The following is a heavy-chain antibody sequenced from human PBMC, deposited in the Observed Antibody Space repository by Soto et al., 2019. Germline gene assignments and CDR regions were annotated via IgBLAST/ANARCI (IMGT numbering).Heavy chain of an antibody. J-gene: IGHJ6*02. CDR3: ARDCSGGSCYYYYYGMDV. CDR2: IYTSGST. D-gene: IGHD2-15*01. Sequence: SETLSLTCTVSGGSISSYYWSWIRQPAGKGLEWIGRIYTSGSTNYNPSLKSRVTMSVDTSKNQFSLKLSSVTAADTAVYYCARDCSGGSCYYYYYGMDVWGQGTTVTVSS. CDR1: GGSISSYY. V-gene: IGHV4-4*07.